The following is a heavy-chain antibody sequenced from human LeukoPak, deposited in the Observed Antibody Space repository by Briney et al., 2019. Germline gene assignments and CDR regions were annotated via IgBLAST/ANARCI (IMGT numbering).Heavy chain of an antibody. J-gene: IGHJ4*02. Sequence: PSETLSLTCAVYGGSFSGYYWSWIRQPPGKGLEWIGEINHSGSTNYNPSLKSRVTISVDTSKNQFSLKLSSVTAADTAVYYCARGEQQLAYWGQGTLVTVSS. V-gene: IGHV4-34*01. CDR1: GGSFSGYY. D-gene: IGHD6-13*01. CDR2: INHSGST. CDR3: ARGEQQLAY.